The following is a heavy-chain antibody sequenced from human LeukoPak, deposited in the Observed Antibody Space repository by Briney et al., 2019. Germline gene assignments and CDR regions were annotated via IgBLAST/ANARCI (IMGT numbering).Heavy chain of an antibody. J-gene: IGHJ4*02. D-gene: IGHD6-19*01. CDR2: INPNSGGT. CDR1: GYTFTGYY. Sequence: ASVKVPCKASGYTFTGYYMHWVRQAPGQGLEWMGRINPNSGGTNYAQKFQGRVTMTRDTSISTAYMELSRLRSDDTAVHYCASIAVAGHFDYWGQGTLVTVSS. CDR3: ASIAVAGHFDY. V-gene: IGHV1-2*06.